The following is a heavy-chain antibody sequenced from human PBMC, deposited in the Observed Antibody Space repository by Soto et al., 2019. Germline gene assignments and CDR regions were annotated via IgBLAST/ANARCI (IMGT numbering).Heavy chain of an antibody. J-gene: IGHJ3*02. CDR2: IWYDGSNK. V-gene: IGHV3-33*01. D-gene: IGHD2-15*01. Sequence: PGGSLRLSCAASGFTFSSYGMHWVRQAPGKGLEWVVVIWYDGSNKYYADSVKGRFTISRDNSKNTLYLQMNSLRAEDTAVYYCGSGDCSGGSCPDTPNNDAFDIWGQGTMVTVSS. CDR1: GFTFSSYG. CDR3: GSGDCSGGSCPDTPNNDAFDI.